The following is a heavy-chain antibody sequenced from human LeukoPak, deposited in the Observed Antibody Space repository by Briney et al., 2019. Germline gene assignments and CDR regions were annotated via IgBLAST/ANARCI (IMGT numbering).Heavy chain of an antibody. CDR2: MNPNSGNT. CDR3: ARGLPITIFGVVIPYYYMDV. D-gene: IGHD3-3*01. Sequence: ASVKVSCKASGYTFTSYGISWVRQATGQGLEWMGWMNPNSGNTGYAQKFQGRVTITRNTSISTAYVELSSLRSEDTAVYYCARGLPITIFGVVIPYYYMDVWGKGTTVTVSS. J-gene: IGHJ6*03. CDR1: GYTFTSYG. V-gene: IGHV1-8*03.